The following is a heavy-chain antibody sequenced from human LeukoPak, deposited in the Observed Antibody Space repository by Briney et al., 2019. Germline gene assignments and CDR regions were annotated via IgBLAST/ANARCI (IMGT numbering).Heavy chain of an antibody. Sequence: GGSLRLSCAASGFTFSSYEMNWVRQAPGKGLEWVSYISSSGSTIYYGDSVKGRFTISRDNAKNTLYLQMNSLRAEDTAVYYCAKPDTAMVTPLRYWGQGTLVTVSS. CDR3: AKPDTAMVTPLRY. CDR2: ISSSGSTI. D-gene: IGHD5-18*01. J-gene: IGHJ4*02. V-gene: IGHV3-48*03. CDR1: GFTFSSYE.